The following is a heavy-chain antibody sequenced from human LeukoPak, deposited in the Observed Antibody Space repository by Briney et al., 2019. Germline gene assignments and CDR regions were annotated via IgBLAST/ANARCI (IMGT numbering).Heavy chain of an antibody. CDR1: GGSFSGYY. V-gene: IGHV4-34*01. CDR2: INHSGST. J-gene: IGHJ4*02. D-gene: IGHD3-22*01. Sequence: SESLSLTCAVYGGSFSGYYWSWIRQPPGKGLEWIGEINHSGSTNYNPSLKSRVTISVDTSKNQFSLKLSSVTAADTAVYYCARHESKYYYDSSGYYNYWGQGTLVTVSS. CDR3: ARHESKYYYDSSGYYNY.